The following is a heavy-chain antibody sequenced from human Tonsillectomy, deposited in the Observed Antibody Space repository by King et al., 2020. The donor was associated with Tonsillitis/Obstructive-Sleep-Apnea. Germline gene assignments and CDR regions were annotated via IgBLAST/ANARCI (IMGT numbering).Heavy chain of an antibody. CDR1: RLTFSDYY. Sequence: VQLVESGGGLVKTGGSLRLSCAASRLTFSDYYMSWIRQAPGKGLEWVSYISISGTTIYYADSVKGRFTISRDNAKNSLYLQMNSLRAEDTAVYYCARDWSYYYGSGSSGWFDPWGQGTLVTVSS. J-gene: IGHJ5*02. CDR2: ISISGTTI. V-gene: IGHV3-11*01. D-gene: IGHD3-10*01. CDR3: ARDWSYYYGSGSSGWFDP.